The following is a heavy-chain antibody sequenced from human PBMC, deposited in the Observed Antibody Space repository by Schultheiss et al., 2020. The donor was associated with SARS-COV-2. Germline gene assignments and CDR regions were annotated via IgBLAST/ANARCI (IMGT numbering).Heavy chain of an antibody. J-gene: IGHJ4*02. D-gene: IGHD3-22*01. CDR2: IYYSGST. Sequence: ESLKISCTVSGGSISSYYWSWIRQPPGKGLEWIGYIYYSGSTNYNPSLKSRVTISVDTSKNQFSLKLSSVTAADTAVYYCARLAYSYDSSGYLLAPTFDYWGQGTLVTVSS. V-gene: IGHV4-59*08. CDR1: GGSISSYY. CDR3: ARLAYSYDSSGYLLAPTFDY.